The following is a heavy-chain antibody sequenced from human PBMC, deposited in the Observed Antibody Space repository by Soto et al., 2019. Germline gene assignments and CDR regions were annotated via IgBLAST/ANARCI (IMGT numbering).Heavy chain of an antibody. CDR3: AKSLNINWKNWFDP. D-gene: IGHD1-1*01. J-gene: IGHJ5*02. Sequence: VQIWESGGGLVQPGWSLRLSCAASGFTFSSSAMNWVRQAPGKGLEWVSVISGSDGRTYYADSVKGRFTISRDNSKNTLYLDMNSLRAEDTAVYYCAKSLNINWKNWFDPWGQGTLVTVSS. V-gene: IGHV3-23*01. CDR1: GFTFSSSA. CDR2: ISGSDGRT.